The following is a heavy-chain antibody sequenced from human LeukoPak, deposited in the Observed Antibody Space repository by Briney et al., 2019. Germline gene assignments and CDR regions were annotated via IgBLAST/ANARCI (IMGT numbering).Heavy chain of an antibody. CDR2: ISGSGGNT. CDR3: AKSQFIVVVVAAGGVGAFDI. V-gene: IGHV3-23*01. J-gene: IGHJ3*02. CDR1: GFTFSSYA. D-gene: IGHD2-15*01. Sequence: GGSLRLSCAASGFTFSSYAMSWVRQAPGKGLEWASAISGSGGNTYYADSVKGRFTISRDNSKNTLYLQMNSLRAEDTAVYYCAKSQFIVVVVAAGGVGAFDIWGQGTMVTVSS.